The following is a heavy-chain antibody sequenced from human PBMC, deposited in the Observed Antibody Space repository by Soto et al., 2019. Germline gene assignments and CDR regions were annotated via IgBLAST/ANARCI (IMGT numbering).Heavy chain of an antibody. D-gene: IGHD6-19*01. Sequence: QVHLVQSGAEVRKPGASVNLSCQASGYSFYKYDMHWVRQAPGQSLEWMGWINGGDGDTRYAQKFLGRLTFIRDTAANAVFRALSSLGFEDTAVYFCARARARAETNVTWLDPWGQGTLVTVSS. V-gene: IGHV1-3*01. J-gene: IGHJ5*02. CDR3: ARARARAETNVTWLDP. CDR2: INGGDGDT. CDR1: GYSFYKYD.